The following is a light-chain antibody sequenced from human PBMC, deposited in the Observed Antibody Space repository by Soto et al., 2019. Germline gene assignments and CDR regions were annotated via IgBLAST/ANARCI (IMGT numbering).Light chain of an antibody. CDR1: QSISYN. CDR3: QQYDTWWT. Sequence: EIVLTQSPATLSVSPGEGATLSCRASQSISYNLAWYQQKPGQAPRLLIYGASSRATGIPARFSGSGSGTEFTLSISSLQSEDFALYYCQQYDTWWTFGQGTKVEIK. V-gene: IGKV3-15*01. CDR2: GAS. J-gene: IGKJ1*01.